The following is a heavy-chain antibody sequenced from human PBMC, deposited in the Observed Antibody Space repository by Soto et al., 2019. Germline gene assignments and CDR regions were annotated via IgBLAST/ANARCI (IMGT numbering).Heavy chain of an antibody. Sequence: QVQLVQSGAEVKKPGASVKVSCKASGYTFTSYGISWVRQAPGQGLEWMGWISAYNGNKKYAQKVQGRVTMTTDTSTTTAYMEVRSLRSDDTAVYYCARDAAIGINDYWGQGTLVTVSS. CDR2: ISAYNGNK. V-gene: IGHV1-18*01. D-gene: IGHD1-20*01. J-gene: IGHJ4*02. CDR3: ARDAAIGINDY. CDR1: GYTFTSYG.